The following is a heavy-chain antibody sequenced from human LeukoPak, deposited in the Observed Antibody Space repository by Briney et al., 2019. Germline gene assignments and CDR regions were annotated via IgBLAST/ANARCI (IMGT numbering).Heavy chain of an antibody. CDR1: GFTFTSHA. CDR3: AKHYYGSGSQKYYFDY. Sequence: GGSLRLSCAASGFTFTSHALHWVRQAPGKGPEWVTMVRNDGSDKYYADSVKGRFTISRDNSKNTLYLQMNSLRPEDTAVYYCAKHYYGSGSQKYYFDYWGQGTLVTVSS. V-gene: IGHV3-30*02. J-gene: IGHJ4*02. CDR2: VRNDGSDK. D-gene: IGHD3-10*01.